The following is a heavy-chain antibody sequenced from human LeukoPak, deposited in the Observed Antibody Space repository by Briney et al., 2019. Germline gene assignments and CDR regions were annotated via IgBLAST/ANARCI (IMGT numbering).Heavy chain of an antibody. CDR1: GGTFSYYT. J-gene: IGHJ4*02. CDR3: ARGYDFWSGFDY. D-gene: IGHD3-3*01. V-gene: IGHV1-69*02. Sequence: SVKVSCKASGGTFSYYTISGVRQAPGQGLEWMGRIIPILGIANYAQKFQGRVTITADKSTSTAYMELSSLRSEDTAVYYCARGYDFWSGFDYWGQGTLVTVSS. CDR2: IIPILGIA.